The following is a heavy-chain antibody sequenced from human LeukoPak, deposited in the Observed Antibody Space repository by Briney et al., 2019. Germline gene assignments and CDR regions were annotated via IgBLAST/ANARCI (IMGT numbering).Heavy chain of an antibody. D-gene: IGHD2-15*01. V-gene: IGHV1-69*06. CDR2: IIPIFGTA. J-gene: IGHJ4*02. CDR3: ASLGYCSGGSCLHYFDY. CDR1: GYTFTSYY. Sequence: SVKVSCKASGYTFTSYYMHWVRQAPGQGLEWMGGIIPIFGTANYAQKFQGRVTITADKSTSTAYMELSSLRSEDTAVYYCASLGYCSGGSCLHYFDYWGQGTLVTVSS.